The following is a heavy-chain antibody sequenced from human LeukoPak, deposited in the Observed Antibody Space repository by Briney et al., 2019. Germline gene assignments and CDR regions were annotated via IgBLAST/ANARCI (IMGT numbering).Heavy chain of an antibody. D-gene: IGHD2/OR15-2a*01. CDR3: ARVIVTVPGQSDYFDY. CDR1: GFTFSNYW. V-gene: IGHV3-7*03. Sequence: GGSLRLSCATSGFTFSNYWMCWVRQAPGKGLEWVSNIRQDGGDKYYADSVKGRFTISRDNAKNSLYLQMNSLRAEDTAVYSCARVIVTVPGQSDYFDYWGQGTLVTFSS. J-gene: IGHJ4*02. CDR2: IRQDGGDK.